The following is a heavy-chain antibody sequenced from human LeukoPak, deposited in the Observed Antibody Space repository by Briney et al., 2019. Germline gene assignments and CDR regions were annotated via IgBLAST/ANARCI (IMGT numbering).Heavy chain of an antibody. D-gene: IGHD3-10*01. CDR1: GFTFDDYA. CDR2: ISWNSGSI. Sequence: PGRSLRLSCAASGFTFDDYAMHWVRQAPGKGLEWVSGISWNSGSIGYADSVKGRFTISRDNAKNSLYLQMNSLRAEDTALYYCARSTGFYGSGSYFRGMDVWGQGTTVTVSS. CDR3: ARSTGFYGSGSYFRGMDV. V-gene: IGHV3-9*01. J-gene: IGHJ6*02.